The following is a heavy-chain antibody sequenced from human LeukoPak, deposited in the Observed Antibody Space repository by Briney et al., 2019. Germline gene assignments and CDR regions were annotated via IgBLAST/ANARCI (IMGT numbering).Heavy chain of an antibody. Sequence: SETLSLTCTVSGGSISSYYWSWIWQPPGKELEWIGYIYTSGSTNYNPSLKSRVTISVDTSKNQFSLKLSSVTAADTAVYYCARHLGWFDPWGQGTLVTVSS. CDR2: IYTSGST. CDR3: ARHLGWFDP. V-gene: IGHV4-4*09. J-gene: IGHJ5*02. CDR1: GGSISSYY. D-gene: IGHD5-24*01.